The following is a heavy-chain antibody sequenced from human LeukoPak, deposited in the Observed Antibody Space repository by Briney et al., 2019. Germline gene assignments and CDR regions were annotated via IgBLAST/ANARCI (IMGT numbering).Heavy chain of an antibody. Sequence: ASETLSLTCTVSGGSISSGDYYWSWIRQPPGKGLEWIGYIYCSGSTYYNPSLKSRVAISVGTSKNQFSLKLSSVTAADTAVYYCARDGFRAGVTTMVRGPLDYWGQGTLVTVSS. V-gene: IGHV4-30-4*01. D-gene: IGHD3-10*01. CDR3: ARDGFRAGVTTMVRGPLDY. CDR1: GGSISSGDYY. J-gene: IGHJ4*02. CDR2: IYCSGST.